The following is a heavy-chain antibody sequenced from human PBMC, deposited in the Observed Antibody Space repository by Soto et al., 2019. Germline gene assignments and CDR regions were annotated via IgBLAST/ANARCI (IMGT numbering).Heavy chain of an antibody. CDR2: INHSGST. V-gene: IGHV4-34*01. CDR1: GGSFSGYY. D-gene: IGHD3-22*01. CDR3: ARLYDSSGYPIDY. Sequence: SETLSLTCAVYGGSFSGYYWSWIRQPPGKGLEWIGEINHSGSTNYNPSLKSRVTISVXXXXXXFXLXLXXXTAAXTAVYYCARLYDSSGYPIDYWGQGTLVTAPQ. J-gene: IGHJ4*02.